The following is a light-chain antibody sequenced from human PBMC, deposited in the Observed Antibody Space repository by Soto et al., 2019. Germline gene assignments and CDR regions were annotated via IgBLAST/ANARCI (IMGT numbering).Light chain of an antibody. Sequence: QSALTQPASVSGSPGQSITISCTGSSSDIGVYRYVTWYQQYPGKAPKLMIYEVTNRPSGVSNRFSGSKSGNTASLTISGLQAEDEADYYCSSYSSSSTLYVFGTGTKLTV. J-gene: IGLJ1*01. V-gene: IGLV2-14*01. CDR2: EVT. CDR3: SSYSSSSTLYV. CDR1: SSDIGVYRY.